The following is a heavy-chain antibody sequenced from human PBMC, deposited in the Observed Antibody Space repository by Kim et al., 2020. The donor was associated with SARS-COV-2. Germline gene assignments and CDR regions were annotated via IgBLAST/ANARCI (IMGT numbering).Heavy chain of an antibody. J-gene: IGHJ6*02. V-gene: IGHV3-23*03. CDR3: AKDRGAGNDSGMDV. D-gene: IGHD1-1*01. Sequence: ADAVRGRFTTTRGKSKQPLYLQMNSLRAEDTAVYYCAKDRGAGNDSGMDVWGQGTTVTVSS.